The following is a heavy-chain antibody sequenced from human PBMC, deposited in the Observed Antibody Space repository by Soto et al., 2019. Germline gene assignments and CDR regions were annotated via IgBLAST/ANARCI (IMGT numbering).Heavy chain of an antibody. Sequence: SVKVCCKTSGFTFRSSAVQWVRQARGQRLEWIGWLVVGTGNTNYAQKFQQRVTISSDRSTNTVSMELSSLTSEDTAVYYCATGAYCSGGSCSDYYYYYYGMDLWGHGTTVTVSS. J-gene: IGHJ6*02. CDR2: LVVGTGNT. CDR3: ATGAYCSGGSCSDYYYYYYGMDL. D-gene: IGHD2-15*01. CDR1: GFTFRSSA. V-gene: IGHV1-58*01.